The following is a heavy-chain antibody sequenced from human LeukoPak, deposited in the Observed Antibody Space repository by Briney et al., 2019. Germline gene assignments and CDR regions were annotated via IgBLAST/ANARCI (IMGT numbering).Heavy chain of an antibody. CDR3: ARGVARSSKFHFSYYFDY. V-gene: IGHV4-34*01. CDR2: INHSGST. CDR1: GGSFSGYY. Sequence: NPSETLSLTCAAYGGSFSGYYWSWIRQPPGKGLEWIGEINHSGSTNYNPSLKSRVTISVDTSKNQFSLKLSSVTAADTAVYCCARGVARSSKFHFSYYFDYWGQGTLVTVSS. J-gene: IGHJ4*02. D-gene: IGHD6-6*01.